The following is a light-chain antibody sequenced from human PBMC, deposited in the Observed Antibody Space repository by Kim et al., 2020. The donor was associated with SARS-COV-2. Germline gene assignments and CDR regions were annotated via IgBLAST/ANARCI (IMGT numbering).Light chain of an antibody. CDR2: DVS. Sequence: SPVQSVTISCTGTSIDVGGYNYVSWYQQHPGKAPKLMIYDVSKRPSGVPDRFSGSKSGNTASLTISGLQAEDEADYYCCSYAGRVVFGGGTQLTVL. CDR1: SIDVGGYNY. J-gene: IGLJ2*01. V-gene: IGLV2-11*01. CDR3: CSYAGRVV.